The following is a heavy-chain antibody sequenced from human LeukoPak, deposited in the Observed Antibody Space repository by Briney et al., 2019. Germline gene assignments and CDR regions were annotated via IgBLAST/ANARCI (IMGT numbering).Heavy chain of an antibody. CDR3: ARDKSGTFDY. V-gene: IGHV4-34*01. Sequence: PSETLSLTCAVYGGSFSGYYWSWIRQPPGKGLEWVGEINYSGSTNYNPSLKSRVTISVDTSKNQFSLKLSSVTAADTAVYYCARDKSGTFDYWGQGTLVTVSS. CDR1: GGSFSGYY. J-gene: IGHJ4*02. D-gene: IGHD6-13*01. CDR2: INYSGST.